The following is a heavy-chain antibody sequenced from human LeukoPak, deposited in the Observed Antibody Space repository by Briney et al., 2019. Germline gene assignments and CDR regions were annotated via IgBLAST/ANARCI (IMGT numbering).Heavy chain of an antibody. D-gene: IGHD6-6*01. J-gene: IGHJ4*02. CDR3: AKWKYSNSGIDDY. V-gene: IGHV3-30-3*02. CDR1: GFTFSSYA. CDR2: ISYDGSNK. Sequence: GGSLRLSRAASGFTFSSYAMHWVRQAPGKGLEWVAVISYDGSNKYYADSVKGRFTISRDNSKNMLYLQMNSLRAEDTAVYYCAKWKYSNSGIDDYWGQGTLVTVSS.